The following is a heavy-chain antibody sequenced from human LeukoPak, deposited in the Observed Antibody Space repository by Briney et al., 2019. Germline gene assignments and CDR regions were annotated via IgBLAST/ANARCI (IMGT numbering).Heavy chain of an antibody. V-gene: IGHV4-38-2*02. CDR3: ARGVQLWFKEYYYYMDV. CDR2: IFHTGST. J-gene: IGHJ6*03. Sequence: PLETLSLTCTVSGDSISSGNYWGWIRQPPGKGLEWIGSIFHTGSTYFNLSLKSRVTISVDTSKNQFSLRLSSVTVADTAVYYCARGVQLWFKEYYYYMDVWGKGTTVTVSS. D-gene: IGHD5-18*01. CDR1: GDSISSGNY.